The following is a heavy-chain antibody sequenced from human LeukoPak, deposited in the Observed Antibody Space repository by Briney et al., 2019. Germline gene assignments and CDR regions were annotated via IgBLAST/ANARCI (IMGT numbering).Heavy chain of an antibody. CDR1: GFTLSNYG. Sequence: GRSLRLSCAASGFTLSNYGMSCVRDAPGKGLDWGSSLSGSGGSTYYADSVRGRFTISRDNSKNTLYLEMNSLRAEDTALYYCAKSYGDYVSGAMDVWGQGTTVTVSS. J-gene: IGHJ6*02. CDR2: LSGSGGST. D-gene: IGHD4-17*01. V-gene: IGHV3-23*01. CDR3: AKSYGDYVSGAMDV.